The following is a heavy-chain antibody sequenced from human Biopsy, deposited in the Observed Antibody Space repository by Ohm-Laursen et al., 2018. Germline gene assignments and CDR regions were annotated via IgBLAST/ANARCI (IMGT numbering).Heavy chain of an antibody. Sequence: GTLSLTCTVSGGSISSYYWSWIRQPPGKGLEWIGYIYYTGSTNYNPSPKSRFTISVDTSMNHLSLRLTSVTAADTAVYYCARHAPSYSGSYWRYFDLWGRGTLVTVSS. CDR2: IYYTGST. CDR3: ARHAPSYSGSYWRYFDL. V-gene: IGHV4-59*08. J-gene: IGHJ2*01. D-gene: IGHD1-26*01. CDR1: GGSISSYY.